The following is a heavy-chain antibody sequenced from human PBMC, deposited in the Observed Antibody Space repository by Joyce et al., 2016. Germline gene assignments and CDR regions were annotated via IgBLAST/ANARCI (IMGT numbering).Heavy chain of an antibody. Sequence: QVQLVESGGGVVQPGRSLSLSCAASGLTLSNYVVHWVRQAPGEGLEGVAVISDDGICTYYADSVKGRFTISRDNSKNTVFLEMNSLRAEDTAVYYCAKILTATYSSGWFLDYWGQGTLVTVSS. CDR1: GLTLSNYV. D-gene: IGHD6-25*01. CDR2: ISDDGICT. CDR3: AKILTATYSSGWFLDY. J-gene: IGHJ4*02. V-gene: IGHV3-30*18.